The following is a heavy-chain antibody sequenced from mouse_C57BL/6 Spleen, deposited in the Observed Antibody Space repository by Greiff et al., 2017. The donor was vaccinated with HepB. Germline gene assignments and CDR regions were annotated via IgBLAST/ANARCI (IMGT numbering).Heavy chain of an antibody. CDR3: ARATVVAYYFDY. CDR1: GFTFSDYG. J-gene: IGHJ2*01. CDR2: ISSGSSTI. Sequence: VQLVESGGGLVKPGGSLKLSCAASGFTFSDYGMHWVRQAPEKGLEWVAYISSGSSTIYYADTVKGRFTISRDNAKNTLFLQMTSLRSEDTAMYYCARATVVAYYFDYWGQGTTLTVSS. V-gene: IGHV5-17*01. D-gene: IGHD1-1*01.